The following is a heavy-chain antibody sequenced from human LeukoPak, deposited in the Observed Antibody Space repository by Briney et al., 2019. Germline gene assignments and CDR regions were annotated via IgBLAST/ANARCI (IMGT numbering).Heavy chain of an antibody. Sequence: PGGSHRLSCAASGFTVSSNYMNWVRQAPGKGLEWVSVIYSGGTTHYADSVKGRFTISRDNSKNTLYLQMNSLRDEDTAVYYCAREGSGYYFDYWGQGTLVTPSS. CDR2: IYSGGTT. V-gene: IGHV3-66*01. J-gene: IGHJ4*02. D-gene: IGHD7-27*01. CDR1: GFTVSSNY. CDR3: AREGSGYYFDY.